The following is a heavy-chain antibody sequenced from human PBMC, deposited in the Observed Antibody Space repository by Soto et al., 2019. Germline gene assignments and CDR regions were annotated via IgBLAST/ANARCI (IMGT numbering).Heavy chain of an antibody. J-gene: IGHJ4*02. Sequence: PGGSLRLSCAASGFTFSSYSMNWVRQAPGKGLEWVSSISSSSSYIYYADSVKGRFTISRDNAKNSLYLQMNSLRAEDTAVYYCARARIPAHFFDYWGQGTLVTSPQ. CDR3: ARARIPAHFFDY. CDR2: ISSSSSYI. CDR1: GFTFSSYS. V-gene: IGHV3-21*01. D-gene: IGHD2-21*01.